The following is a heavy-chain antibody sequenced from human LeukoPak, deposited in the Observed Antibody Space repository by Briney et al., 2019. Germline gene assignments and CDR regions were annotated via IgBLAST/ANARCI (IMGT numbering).Heavy chain of an antibody. CDR1: GFTFSSYE. Sequence: GGSLRLSCAASGFTFSSYEMNWVRQAPGKGLEWVSYISSSGSTIYYADSVKGRFTISRDNAKNSLYLQMNSLRAEDTAVYYCARETGDSSGYYYDDAFDIWGQGTMVTVSS. D-gene: IGHD3-22*01. J-gene: IGHJ3*02. CDR2: ISSSGSTI. CDR3: ARETGDSSGYYYDDAFDI. V-gene: IGHV3-48*03.